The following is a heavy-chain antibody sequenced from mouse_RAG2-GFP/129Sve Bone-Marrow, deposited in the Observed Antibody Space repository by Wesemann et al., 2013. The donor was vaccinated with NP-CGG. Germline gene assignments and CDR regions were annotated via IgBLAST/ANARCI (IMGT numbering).Heavy chain of an antibody. CDR3: AREDWFAY. V-gene: IGHV1S137*01. CDR2: ISTYYGDA. CDR1: GYTFTDYA. Sequence: QVQLQQSGAELVRPGVSVKISCKGSGYTFTDYAMHWVKQSHAKSLEWIGVISTYYGDASYNQKFKGKATMTVDKSSSTAYMELARLTSEDSAIYYCAREDWFAYWGQGTLVTVSA. J-gene: IGHJ3*01.